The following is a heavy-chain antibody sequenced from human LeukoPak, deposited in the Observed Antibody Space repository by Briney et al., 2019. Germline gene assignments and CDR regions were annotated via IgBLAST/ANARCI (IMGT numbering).Heavy chain of an antibody. CDR2: INPSSGGT. CDR1: GYTFTGYY. J-gene: IGHJ4*02. CDR3: ARDRSAAGKFDY. V-gene: IGHV1-2*02. Sequence: GASVKVSCKASGYTFTGYYLQWVRQAPGQGLEWMGWINPSSGGTNYAQKLQGRVTMTTDTSTSTAYMELRSLRSDDTAVYYCARDRSAAGKFDYWGQGTLVTVSS. D-gene: IGHD6-13*01.